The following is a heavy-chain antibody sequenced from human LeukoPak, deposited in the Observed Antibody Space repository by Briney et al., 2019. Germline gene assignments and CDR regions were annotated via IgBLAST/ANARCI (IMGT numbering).Heavy chain of an antibody. CDR1: GGSISNYY. V-gene: IGHV4-59*08. Sequence: PTDTLSLTCTVSGGSISNYYWSWIRQPPGKGLEWIAFIYYIGTTHYNPSLKSRVTMSVDTSNNHFSLKLSFVTAADTAIYYCARHSGTYPHYFDYWGQGTLVTVSS. CDR2: IYYIGTT. D-gene: IGHD1-26*01. CDR3: ARHSGTYPHYFDY. J-gene: IGHJ4*02.